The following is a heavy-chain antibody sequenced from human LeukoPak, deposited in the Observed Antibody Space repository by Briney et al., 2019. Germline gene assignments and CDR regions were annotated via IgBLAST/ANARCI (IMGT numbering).Heavy chain of an antibody. V-gene: IGHV3-7*01. CDR1: GFTFSSSW. D-gene: IGHD6-19*01. J-gene: IGHJ4*02. CDR2: IGPDGGER. CDR3: TRDGSGWSNY. Sequence: GGSLRLSCVASGFTFSSSWMGWVRQAPGRGLEWVANIGPDGGERFYVDSVKGGFTISRDNSKNTLNLQLNSLRAEDTAVYYCTRDGSGWSNYWGQGTLVTVSS.